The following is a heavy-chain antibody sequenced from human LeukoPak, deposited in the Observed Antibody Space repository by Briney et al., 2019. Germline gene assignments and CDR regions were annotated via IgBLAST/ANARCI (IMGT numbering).Heavy chain of an antibody. CDR1: GYTFTNYA. V-gene: IGHV1-18*01. J-gene: IGHJ4*02. Sequence: ASVTVSCKASGYTFTNYAISWVRQAPGQGLEWMGCISAYNGNTNYAQKLEGRVTMTTDTSTSTAYMELRSLTSDDTAVYYCARDRRGEVPPYYFDYWGQGTLVTVSS. D-gene: IGHD3-16*01. CDR2: ISAYNGNT. CDR3: ARDRRGEVPPYYFDY.